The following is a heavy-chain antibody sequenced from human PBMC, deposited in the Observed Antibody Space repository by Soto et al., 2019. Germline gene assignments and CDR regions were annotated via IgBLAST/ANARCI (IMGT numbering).Heavy chain of an antibody. V-gene: IGHV4-4*07. Sequence: SETLSLTCTVSGASISGFYWSWIRKSAGKGLEWIGRIYATGTTGYNPSLKIRVMMSVDTSKKQFSLKLRSVTAADTAVYYCVRDGTKTLRDWFDPWGQGISVTVSS. J-gene: IGHJ5*02. D-gene: IGHD1-1*01. CDR3: VRDGTKTLRDWFDP. CDR2: IYATGTT. CDR1: GASISGFY.